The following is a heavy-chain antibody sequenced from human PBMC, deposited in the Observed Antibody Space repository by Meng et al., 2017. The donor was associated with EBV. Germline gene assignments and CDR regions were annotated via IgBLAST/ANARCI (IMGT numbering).Heavy chain of an antibody. CDR2: INPNSGGT. CDR3: ARVGIAVAGTGDY. Sequence: VRVVQAGAEVTKPGASVKVAGKASGYTFTGYYMHWVRQAPGQGLEWMGRINPNSGGTNYAQKFQGGVTMTRDTSISTAYMELSRLRSDDTAVYYCARVGIAVAGTGDYWGQGTLVTVSS. V-gene: IGHV1-2*06. D-gene: IGHD6-19*01. J-gene: IGHJ4*02. CDR1: GYTFTGYY.